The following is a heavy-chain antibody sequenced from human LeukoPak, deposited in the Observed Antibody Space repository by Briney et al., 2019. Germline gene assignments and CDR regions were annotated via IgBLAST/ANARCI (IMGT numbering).Heavy chain of an antibody. CDR2: ISGTAGDT. V-gene: IGHV3-13*01. CDR3: ARRGYSYGYDY. CDR1: GFTFTSYA. Sequence: GGSLRLSCAASGFTFTSYAMSWVRQAPGKGLEWVSAISGTAGDTYYPGSVKGRFTISRENAKNSLYLQMNSLRAGDTPVYYCARRGYSYGYDYWGQGTLVTVSS. D-gene: IGHD5-18*01. J-gene: IGHJ4*02.